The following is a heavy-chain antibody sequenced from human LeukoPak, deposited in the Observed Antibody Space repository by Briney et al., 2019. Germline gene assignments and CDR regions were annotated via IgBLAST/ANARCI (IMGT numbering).Heavy chain of an antibody. CDR2: IIPIFGTA. CDR3: ARDGIAARTDPFDY. CDR1: GGTFSSYA. D-gene: IGHD6-6*01. J-gene: IGHJ4*02. Sequence: SVKVSCKASGGTFSSYAISWVRQAPGQGLEWMGRIIPIFGTANYAQKFQGRVTITTDESTSTAYVELSSLRSEDTAVYYCARDGIAARTDPFDYWGQGTLVTISS. V-gene: IGHV1-69*05.